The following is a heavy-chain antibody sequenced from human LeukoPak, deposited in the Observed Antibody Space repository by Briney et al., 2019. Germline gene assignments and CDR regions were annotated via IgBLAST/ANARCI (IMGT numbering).Heavy chain of an antibody. CDR2: ISYDGSNK. J-gene: IGHJ4*02. V-gene: IGHV3-30-3*01. D-gene: IGHD3-22*01. CDR1: GFTFSSYA. CDR3: ARTTYYYDSSGYYYEN. Sequence: GGSLRLSCAASGFTFSSYAMHWVRQAPGKGLEWVAVISYDGSNKYYADSVKGRFTISRDNSKNTLYLQMNSLRAEDTAVYYCARTTYYYDSSGYYYENWGQETLDTVSS.